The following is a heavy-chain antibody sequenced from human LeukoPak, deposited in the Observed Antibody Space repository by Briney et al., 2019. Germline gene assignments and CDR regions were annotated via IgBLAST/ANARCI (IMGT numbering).Heavy chain of an antibody. V-gene: IGHV1-2*02. D-gene: IGHD3-22*01. CDR2: INLNSGGT. Sequence: ASVKVSCKASGYTFTAYSMHWLRQAPGQGLEWMGWINLNSGGTNSAQKFQGRVTMTRDTSINTAYMEVSSLRSDDTAVYYCARDLTYSRSPPGYWGQGTLVTVSS. CDR1: GYTFTAYS. J-gene: IGHJ4*02. CDR3: ARDLTYSRSPPGY.